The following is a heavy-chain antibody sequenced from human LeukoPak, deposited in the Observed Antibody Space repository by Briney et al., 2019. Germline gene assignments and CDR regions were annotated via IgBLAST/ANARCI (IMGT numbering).Heavy chain of an antibody. Sequence: PSETLSLTCTVSGGSISSYYWSWIRQPPGKGLEWVGYIYYSGSTNYNPSLKSRVTISVDTSKNQFSLKLSSVTAADTAIYYCARRRTYFGSGLLKKHYAFDIWGQGTLVTVSS. J-gene: IGHJ3*02. CDR1: GGSISSYY. CDR3: ARRRTYFGSGLLKKHYAFDI. V-gene: IGHV4-59*08. CDR2: IYYSGST. D-gene: IGHD3-10*01.